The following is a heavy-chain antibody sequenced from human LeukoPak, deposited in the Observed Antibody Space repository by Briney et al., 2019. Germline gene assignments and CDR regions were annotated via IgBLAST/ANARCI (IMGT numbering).Heavy chain of an antibody. CDR1: GFTFSSSA. CDR2: ISASGGST. J-gene: IGHJ4*02. D-gene: IGHD5-24*01. CDR3: AKGNGYNYDGPFDY. V-gene: IGHV3-23*01. Sequence: GGSLRLSCAASGFTFSSSAMNWVRQAPGKGLEWVSVISASGGSTYYAGSVQGRFTISRDNSKNTLYLQMNSLRAEDTAVYYCAKGNGYNYDGPFDYWGQGTLVTVSS.